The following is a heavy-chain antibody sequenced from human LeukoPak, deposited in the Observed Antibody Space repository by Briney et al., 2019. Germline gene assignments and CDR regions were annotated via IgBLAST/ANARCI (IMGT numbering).Heavy chain of an antibody. CDR2: INSDGSST. V-gene: IGHV3-74*01. D-gene: IGHD1-26*01. Sequence: PGGSLGLSCAASGFTFSSYWMHWVRQAPGKGLVWVSRINSDGSSTSYADSVKGRFTISRDNAKNTLYLQMNSLRAEDTAVYYCAREGGSSEFDYWGQGTLVTVSS. CDR3: AREGGSSEFDY. CDR1: GFTFSSYW. J-gene: IGHJ4*02.